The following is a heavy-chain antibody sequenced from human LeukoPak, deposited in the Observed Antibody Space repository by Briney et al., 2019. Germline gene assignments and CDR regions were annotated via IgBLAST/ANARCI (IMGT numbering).Heavy chain of an antibody. J-gene: IGHJ4*02. D-gene: IGHD1-26*01. Sequence: GGSLRLSCAASGFTFDDYAVHWVRQAPGKGLEWVSGISWNSGSIGYADSVKGRFTISRDNAKNSLYLQMNSLRAEDTALYYCAAGATTRYFDYWGQGTLVTVSS. CDR3: AAGATTRYFDY. CDR2: ISWNSGSI. CDR1: GFTFDDYA. V-gene: IGHV3-9*01.